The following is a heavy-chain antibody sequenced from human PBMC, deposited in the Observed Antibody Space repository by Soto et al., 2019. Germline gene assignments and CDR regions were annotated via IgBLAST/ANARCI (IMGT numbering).Heavy chain of an antibody. D-gene: IGHD3-3*01. CDR3: ARGAGNYYDFWSGYLYWFDP. J-gene: IGHJ5*02. CDR1: GYTFTSYD. CDR2: MNPNSGNT. V-gene: IGHV1-8*01. Sequence: QVQLVQSGAEVKKPGASVKVSCKASGYTFTSYDINWVRQATGQGLEWMGWMNPNSGNTGYAQKFQGRVTTTRNTPISTAYMELSSLRSEDTAVYYCARGAGNYYDFWSGYLYWFDPWGQGTLVTVSS.